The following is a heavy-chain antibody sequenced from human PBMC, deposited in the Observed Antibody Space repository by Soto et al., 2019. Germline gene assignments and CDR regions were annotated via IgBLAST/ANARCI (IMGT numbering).Heavy chain of an antibody. CDR3: AQVDTAMAPGDYYYYYGMDV. V-gene: IGHV1-69*13. J-gene: IGHJ6*02. CDR2: IIPIFGTA. CDR1: GGTFSSYA. Sequence: SVKVSCKASGGTFSSYAISWVRQAPGQGLEWMGGIIPIFGTANYAQKFQGRVTITADESTSTAYMELSSLRSEDTAVYYCAQVDTAMAPGDYYYYYGMDVWGQGTTVTVSS. D-gene: IGHD5-18*01.